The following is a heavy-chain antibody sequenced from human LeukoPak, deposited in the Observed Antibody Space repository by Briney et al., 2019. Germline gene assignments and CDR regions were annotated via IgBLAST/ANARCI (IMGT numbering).Heavy chain of an antibody. J-gene: IGHJ4*02. Sequence: GGSLRLSCAASGFTFSGYAMSWVRQAPGKGLEWVSAISGSGGSTYYADSVKGRFTISRDNSKNTLYLQMNSLRAEDTAVYYCAKGGVLWFGELSYFDYWGQGTLVTVSS. V-gene: IGHV3-23*01. CDR3: AKGGVLWFGELSYFDY. CDR2: ISGSGGST. CDR1: GFTFSGYA. D-gene: IGHD3-10*01.